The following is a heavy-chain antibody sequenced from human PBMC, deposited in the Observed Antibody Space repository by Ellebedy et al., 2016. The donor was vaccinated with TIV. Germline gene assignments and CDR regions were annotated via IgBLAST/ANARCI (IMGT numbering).Heavy chain of an antibody. Sequence: SETLSLTCTVSGGSISDYYWSWIRQHPGKGLEWIGYIYYSGSTYYNPSLKSRVTISVDTSKNQFSLKLSSVTAADTAVYYCARLLGELLPVDYWGQGTLVTVSS. CDR2: IYYSGST. CDR1: GGSISDYY. CDR3: ARLLGELLPVDY. J-gene: IGHJ4*02. D-gene: IGHD1-26*01. V-gene: IGHV4-31*03.